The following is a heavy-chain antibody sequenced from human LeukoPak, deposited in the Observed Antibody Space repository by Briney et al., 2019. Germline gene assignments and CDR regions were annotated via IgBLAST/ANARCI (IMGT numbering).Heavy chain of an antibody. J-gene: IGHJ4*02. Sequence: PGGSLRLSCAASGFTFDDYAMHWVRQAPGKGLEGVSGISWNSGSIGYADSVKGRFTISRDNAKNSLYLQMNSLRAEDMALYYCAKAGCSSTSCYTDYWGQGTLVTVSS. V-gene: IGHV3-9*03. CDR2: ISWNSGSI. CDR1: GFTFDDYA. CDR3: AKAGCSSTSCYTDY. D-gene: IGHD2-2*02.